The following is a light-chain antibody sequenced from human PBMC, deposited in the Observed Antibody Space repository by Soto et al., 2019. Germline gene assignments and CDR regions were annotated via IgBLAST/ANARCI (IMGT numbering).Light chain of an antibody. J-gene: IGKJ2*01. V-gene: IGKV3-20*01. CDR2: GAS. Sequence: EIVLTQSPGTLSLSPKERATLSCRASQSVSSSYLAWYQQKPGQAPRLLIYGASSRATGIPDRFSGSGSGTDFTFTISRLEREDFAVYYCQQYGSSPDTFGQVTKLEIK. CDR1: QSVSSSY. CDR3: QQYGSSPDT.